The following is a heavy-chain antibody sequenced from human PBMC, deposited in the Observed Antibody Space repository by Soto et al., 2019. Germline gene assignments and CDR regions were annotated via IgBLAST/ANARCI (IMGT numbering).Heavy chain of an antibody. CDR1: GYSFTTYN. Sequence: QVQLVQSGAEVKKPGASVKVSCKASGYSFTTYNLHWVRQAPGQGLEWMGIINPSVGSTTYAKSFQDRVTMTRDTATNTVYIELSSLKSEDTAVYYCARARDMDVWGQGTTVTVSS. CDR2: INPSVGST. CDR3: ARARDMDV. V-gene: IGHV1-46*01. J-gene: IGHJ6*02.